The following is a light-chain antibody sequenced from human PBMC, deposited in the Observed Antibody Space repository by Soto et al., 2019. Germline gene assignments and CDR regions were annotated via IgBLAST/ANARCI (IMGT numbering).Light chain of an antibody. CDR1: AFNIGTNT. CDR3: GTWDTSLSAGV. Sequence: QSVLTQPPSASGTPGQRVTISCSGGAFNIGTNTVNWYQQLPGTAPKLLIHSDGQRPSGVPDRFSGSKSGTSASLAIGGLQSEDEADYCCGTWDTSLSAGVFGSGTQLTVL. V-gene: IGLV1-44*01. CDR2: SDG. J-gene: IGLJ7*01.